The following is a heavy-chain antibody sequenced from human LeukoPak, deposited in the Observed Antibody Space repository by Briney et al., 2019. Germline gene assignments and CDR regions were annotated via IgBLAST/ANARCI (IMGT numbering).Heavy chain of an antibody. Sequence: SETLSLTCTVSGGSISSGGYYWSWIRQPPGKGLEWIGYIYHSGSTYYNPSLKSRVTISVDRSKNQFSLKLSSVTAADTAAYYCARDCSSTSCYTDHDAFDIWGQGTMVTVSS. CDR2: IYHSGST. CDR1: GGSISSGGYY. D-gene: IGHD2-2*02. CDR3: ARDCSSTSCYTDHDAFDI. J-gene: IGHJ3*02. V-gene: IGHV4-30-2*01.